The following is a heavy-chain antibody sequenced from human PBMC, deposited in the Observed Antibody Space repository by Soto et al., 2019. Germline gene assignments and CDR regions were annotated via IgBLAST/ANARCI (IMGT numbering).Heavy chain of an antibody. D-gene: IGHD4-17*01. CDR1: GDTFSTYT. CDR3: AREGFVLVPTTVNSDYYYFAMDV. Sequence: ASVKDSCKASGDTFSTYTITWMRQAPGQRLEWMGGIIPRSATSKYAQKFQGRVTITADESTSTVYMEQRTLRPEETAVYYCAREGFVLVPTTVNSDYYYFAMDVWGQGTTVTVSS. CDR2: IIPRSATS. J-gene: IGHJ6*02. V-gene: IGHV1-69*13.